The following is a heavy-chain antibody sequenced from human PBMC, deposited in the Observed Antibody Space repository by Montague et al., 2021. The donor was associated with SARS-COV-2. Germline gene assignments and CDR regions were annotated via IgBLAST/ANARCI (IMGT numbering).Heavy chain of an antibody. CDR2: IDWDDDK. D-gene: IGHD3-9*01. CDR3: ARNRDYDILTGSYSGFDF. V-gene: IGHV2-70*01. J-gene: IGHJ4*02. Sequence: PALVKPTQTLTLTCTFSGFSLSTSGMCVSWIRQPPGKALEWLALIDWDDDKYYSTSLKTRLTISKDTSKNQVVLTMTNMDPVDTATYYCARNRDYDILTGSYSGFDFWGQGTLVTVSS. CDR1: GFSLSTSGMC.